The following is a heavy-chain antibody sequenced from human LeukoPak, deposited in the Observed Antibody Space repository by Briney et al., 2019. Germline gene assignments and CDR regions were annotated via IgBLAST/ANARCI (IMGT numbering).Heavy chain of an antibody. CDR3: ARDQGIQLWFGYYYYYGMDV. V-gene: IGHV3-74*01. Sequence: GGSLRLSYAASGFTFSGYYMFWVRQVPGKGLMWVAHINGFGTEATYADTVKGRFTISRDNAKNTLYLQMNSLRAEDTAVYYCARDQGIQLWFGYYYYYGMDVWGQGTTVTVSS. CDR1: GFTFSGYY. J-gene: IGHJ6*02. D-gene: IGHD5-18*01. CDR2: INGFGTEA.